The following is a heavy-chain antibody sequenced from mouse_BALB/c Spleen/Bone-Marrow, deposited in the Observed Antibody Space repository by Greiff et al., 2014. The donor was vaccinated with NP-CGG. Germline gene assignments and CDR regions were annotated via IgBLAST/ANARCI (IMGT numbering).Heavy chain of an antibody. D-gene: IGHD2-4*01. CDR3: ARYYDYYFDV. CDR1: GYTSTNYW. CDR2: INPSNGRA. Sequence: LQESGAELVKPGASVRLSCKTSGYTSTNYWMHWVKQRPGQGLEWIGDINPSNGRATYSEKFKSKATLTVDKSSSTAYMQLSSLTSEDSAVYYCARYYDYYFDVWGAGTTVTVSS. J-gene: IGHJ1*01. V-gene: IGHV1S81*02.